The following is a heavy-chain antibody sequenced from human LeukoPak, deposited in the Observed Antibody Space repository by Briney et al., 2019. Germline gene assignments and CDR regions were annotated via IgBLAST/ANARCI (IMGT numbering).Heavy chain of an antibody. CDR3: ARDPTTVSKGLDI. J-gene: IGHJ3*02. CDR1: GGSISSHY. D-gene: IGHD4-17*01. Sequence: SETLSLTCTVSGGSISSHYWSWIRQPPGKGLEWIGYISYIGSTNYNPSLKSRVTISVDTSKNQFSLKLSSVTAADAAVYFCARDPTTVSKGLDIWGQGTMVTVSS. V-gene: IGHV4-59*11. CDR2: ISYIGST.